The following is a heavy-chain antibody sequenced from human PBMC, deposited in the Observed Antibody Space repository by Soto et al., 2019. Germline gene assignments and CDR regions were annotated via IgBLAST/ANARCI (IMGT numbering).Heavy chain of an antibody. V-gene: IGHV1-2*02. CDR1: GYTFTGYF. D-gene: IGHD3-16*01. Sequence: ASVKVSCKASGYTFTGYFMHWVRQAPGEGLEWMGWINPNSGATKYAPKFQGRVTMTRDTSNRTAYLELSRLTSDDTAIYYCARGGGTTLAPLPWGQGTPVTVSS. J-gene: IGHJ5*02. CDR2: INPNSGAT. CDR3: ARGGGTTLAPLP.